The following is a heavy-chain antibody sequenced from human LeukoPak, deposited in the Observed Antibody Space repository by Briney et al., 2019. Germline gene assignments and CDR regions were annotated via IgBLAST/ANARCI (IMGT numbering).Heavy chain of an antibody. CDR2: IRYDGSNK. CDR3: ATGYSSGWYGRLDY. D-gene: IGHD6-19*01. J-gene: IGHJ4*02. Sequence: GGSLRLSCAASGFTFSSYGMHWVRQAPGKGLEWVAFIRYDGSNKYYADSVKARFTLSRDNSENTMYLQMNTLRAEDTAVYYCATGYSSGWYGRLDYWGQGTLVTVSS. V-gene: IGHV3-30*02. CDR1: GFTFSSYG.